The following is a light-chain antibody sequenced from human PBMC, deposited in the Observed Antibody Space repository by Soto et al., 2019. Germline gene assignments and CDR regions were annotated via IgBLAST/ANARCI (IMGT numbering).Light chain of an antibody. CDR3: CSYTRTSPIYV. J-gene: IGLJ1*01. CDR2: DVN. Sequence: QSVLTQPASVSGSPGQSITISCSGTSSDVGGLNKVSWYQQYPGKVPKLMIFDVNSRPSGISNRFSGSKSGNTASLTISGLQAEDEADYYCCSYTRTSPIYVFGTGTKVTVL. V-gene: IGLV2-14*03. CDR1: SSDVGGLNK.